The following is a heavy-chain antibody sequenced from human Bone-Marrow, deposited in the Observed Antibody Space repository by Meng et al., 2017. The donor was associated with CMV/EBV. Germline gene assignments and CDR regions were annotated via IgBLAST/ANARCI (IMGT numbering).Heavy chain of an antibody. V-gene: IGHV1-69*05. CDR3: ARDNRAIAAAGFYYYYYGMDV. CDR2: IIPIFGTA. J-gene: IGHJ6*01. D-gene: IGHD6-13*01. CDR1: GGTFSSYA. Sequence: SVKVSCKASGGTFSSYAISWVRQAPGQGLEWMGGIIPIFGTANYAQKFQGRVTMTTDTSTSTAYMELRSLRSDDTAVYYCARDNRAIAAAGFYYYYYGMDVWGHGTTVTVSS.